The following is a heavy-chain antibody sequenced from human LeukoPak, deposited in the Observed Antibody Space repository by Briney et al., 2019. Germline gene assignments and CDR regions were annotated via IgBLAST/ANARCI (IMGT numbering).Heavy chain of an antibody. CDR3: ARQRVYMITFGGVIALQGAPFDY. V-gene: IGHV4-34*01. CDR2: INHSGST. J-gene: IGHJ4*02. CDR1: GGSFSRYY. D-gene: IGHD3-16*02. Sequence: PSETLSLTCAVYGGSFSRYYWSWIRQPPGKGLEWIGEINHSGSTNYNPSLKSRVTISVDTSKNQFSLKLSSVTAADTAVYYCARQRVYMITFGGVIALQGAPFDYWGQGTLVTVSS.